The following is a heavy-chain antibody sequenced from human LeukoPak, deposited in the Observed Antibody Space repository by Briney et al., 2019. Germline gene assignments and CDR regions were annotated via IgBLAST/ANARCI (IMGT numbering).Heavy chain of an antibody. Sequence: GGPLRLSCAASGFTYSSYEMNWVRQAPGEGLEWVSYIRSCGSTIFYADSVKGRFTISRDNPKNSLYLQMNSLRAEDTAVYYCAELGITMIGGVWGKGTTVTISS. CDR3: AELGITMIGGV. CDR1: GFTYSSYE. J-gene: IGHJ6*03. CDR2: IRSCGSTI. D-gene: IGHD3-10*02. V-gene: IGHV3-48*03.